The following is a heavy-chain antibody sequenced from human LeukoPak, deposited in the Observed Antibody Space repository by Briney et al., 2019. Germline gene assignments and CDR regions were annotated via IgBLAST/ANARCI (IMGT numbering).Heavy chain of an antibody. CDR3: AKETGLSVYDSSGYDY. V-gene: IGHV3-23*01. CDR2: ISGSGGST. CDR1: GFSFSSYA. J-gene: IGHJ4*02. Sequence: GGSLRLSCAASGFSFSSYAMSWVRQAPGKGLEWVSAISGSGGSTYYADSVKGRFTISRDNSKNTLYLQMNSLRAEDTAVYYCAKETGLSVYDSSGYDYWGQGTLVTVSS. D-gene: IGHD3-22*01.